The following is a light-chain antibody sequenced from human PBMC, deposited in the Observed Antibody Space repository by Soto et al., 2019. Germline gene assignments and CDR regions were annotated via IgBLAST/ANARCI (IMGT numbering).Light chain of an antibody. CDR1: QNIKYF. V-gene: IGKV1-39*01. CDR2: GAS. Sequence: DIQMTQSPSSLSASVGDRVTITCRASQNIKYFVNWYQQNPGKAPKLLIYGASSLQSGVPSRFSGDGSETDFTLTITSLQPEDFATYYCQHRYSSTFGGGTQVEIK. J-gene: IGKJ4*01. CDR3: QHRYSST.